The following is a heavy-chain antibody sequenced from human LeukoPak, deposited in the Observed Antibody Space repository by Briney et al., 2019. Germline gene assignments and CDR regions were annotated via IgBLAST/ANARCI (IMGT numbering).Heavy chain of an antibody. Sequence: GVSLRLSCAASGFTFTNYAMSWVRQDPGKGLEWVSAISGSGGSTYYADSVKGRFTISRDNSKNTLFLQMNNLRAEDTAVYYCAKGGLAGRPDYWGQGTLVTVSS. J-gene: IGHJ4*02. CDR2: ISGSGGST. CDR3: AKGGLAGRPDY. D-gene: IGHD6-25*01. CDR1: GFTFTNYA. V-gene: IGHV3-23*01.